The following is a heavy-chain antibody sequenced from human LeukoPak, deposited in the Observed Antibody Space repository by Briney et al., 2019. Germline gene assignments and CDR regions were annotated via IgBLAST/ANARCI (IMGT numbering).Heavy chain of an antibody. CDR2: IYHSETP. V-gene: IGHV4-38-2*02. Sequence: SETLSLTCTVSGYSISSGYSWGWIRQPPGKGLEWIGSIYHSETPSYNPSLKSRVTISVDTSKNQFSLKLSSVTAADTAVYYCARDWAYDYEAFNWFDPWGQGTLVTVSS. D-gene: IGHD4-17*01. CDR3: ARDWAYDYEAFNWFDP. J-gene: IGHJ5*02. CDR1: GYSISSGYS.